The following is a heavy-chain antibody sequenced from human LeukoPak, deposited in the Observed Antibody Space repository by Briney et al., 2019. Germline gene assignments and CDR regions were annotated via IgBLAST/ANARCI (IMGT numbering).Heavy chain of an antibody. CDR2: VNQDGSEK. J-gene: IGHJ5*02. D-gene: IGHD6-19*01. CDR3: AKDSGWYTHDL. V-gene: IGHV3-7*01. CDR1: GFTFSSYW. Sequence: PGGSLRLSCAASGFTFSSYWMSWVRQAPGKGLEWVANVNQDGSEKYYVDSVEGRFAISRDNGKNSLYLQMNSLRAEDTALYYCAKDSGWYTHDLWGQGTLVTVSS.